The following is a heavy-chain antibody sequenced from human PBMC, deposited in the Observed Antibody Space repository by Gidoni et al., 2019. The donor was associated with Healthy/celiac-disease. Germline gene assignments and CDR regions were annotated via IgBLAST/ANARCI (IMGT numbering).Heavy chain of an antibody. V-gene: IGHV3-23*01. Sequence: EVQLLESGGGLVQPGGSLGLSCAASGFPFSSYAMSWVRQAPGKGLEWVSAISGSGGSTYYADSVKGRFTISRDNSKNTLYLQMNSLRAEDTAVYYCAKHRGGVAVAGTGDYWGQGTLVTVSS. J-gene: IGHJ4*02. CDR3: AKHRGGVAVAGTGDY. CDR2: ISGSGGST. D-gene: IGHD6-19*01. CDR1: GFPFSSYA.